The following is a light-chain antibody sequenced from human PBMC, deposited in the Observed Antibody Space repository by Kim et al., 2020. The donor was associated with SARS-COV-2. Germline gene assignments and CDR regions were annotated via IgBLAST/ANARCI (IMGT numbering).Light chain of an antibody. Sequence: PGERATLSCRASQSVSSSYLAWYQQKPGQAPRLLIYGASSRATGIPDRFSGSGSGTDFTLTISRLEPEDFAVYYCQQYGSSPPEVTFGGGTKLEI. J-gene: IGKJ4*01. CDR1: QSVSSSY. CDR2: GAS. CDR3: QQYGSSPPEVT. V-gene: IGKV3-20*01.